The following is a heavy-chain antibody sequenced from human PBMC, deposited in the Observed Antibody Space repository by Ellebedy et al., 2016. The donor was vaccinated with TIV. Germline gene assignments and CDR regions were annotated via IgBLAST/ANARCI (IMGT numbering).Heavy chain of an antibody. CDR1: GFAFGDYA. V-gene: IGHV3-9*01. J-gene: IGHJ3*01. Sequence: GGSLRLXXVASGFAFGDYAMHWVRQTPGKGLEWVAGISWHSGSVDYADAVKGRFTISRDNSKNTVDVQMNSLRAEDTAVYYCVREDNAFDVWGQGTMVTVSS. CDR2: ISWHSGSV. CDR3: VREDNAFDV.